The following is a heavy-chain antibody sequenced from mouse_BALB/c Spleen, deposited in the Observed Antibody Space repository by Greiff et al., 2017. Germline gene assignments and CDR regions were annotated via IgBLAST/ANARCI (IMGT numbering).Heavy chain of an antibody. CDR2: IYPGSGNT. V-gene: IGHV1-84*02. CDR3: ARVSTDDGYYFYWYFEV. Sequence: QVQLQQSGPELVKPGASVKISCKASGYTFTDYYINWVKQKPGQGLEWIGWIYPGSGNTKYNEKFKGKATLTVDTSSSTAYMQLSSLTSEDTAVYFCARVSTDDGYYFYWYFEVGGAGTTVTVSS. D-gene: IGHD2-3*01. J-gene: IGHJ1*01. CDR1: GYTFTDYY.